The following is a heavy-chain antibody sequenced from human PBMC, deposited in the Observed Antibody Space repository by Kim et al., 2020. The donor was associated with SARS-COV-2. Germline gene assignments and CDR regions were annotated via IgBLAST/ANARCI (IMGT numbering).Heavy chain of an antibody. Sequence: SSYIYYADSVKGRFTISRDNAKNSLYLQMNSLRAEDTAVYYCARRRYFDYWGQGTLVTVSS. CDR3: ARRRYFDY. V-gene: IGHV3-21*01. CDR2: SSYI. J-gene: IGHJ4*02.